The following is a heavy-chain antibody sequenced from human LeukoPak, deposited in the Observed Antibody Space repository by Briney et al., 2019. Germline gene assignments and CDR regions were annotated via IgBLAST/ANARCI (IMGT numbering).Heavy chain of an antibody. CDR1: GFTFSSYS. J-gene: IGHJ3*02. Sequence: GGSLRLSCAASGFTFSSYSMNWVRQAPGKGLEWVSSVSSSSSYIYYADSVKGRFTISRDNAKNSLYLQMNSLRAEDAAVYYCARGAMVRGVIIGAFDIWGQGTMVTVSS. CDR3: ARGAMVRGVIIGAFDI. CDR2: VSSSSSYI. D-gene: IGHD3-10*01. V-gene: IGHV3-21*01.